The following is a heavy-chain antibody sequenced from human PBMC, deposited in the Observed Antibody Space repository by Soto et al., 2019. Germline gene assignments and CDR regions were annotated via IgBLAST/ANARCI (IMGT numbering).Heavy chain of an antibody. D-gene: IGHD2-2*02. J-gene: IGHJ6*02. CDR2: ISSSSSHK. CDR3: ARDSYCSTTSCYNVGQGYYYGMDV. V-gene: IGHV3-21*01. CDR1: GVSFSSYS. Sequence: EVQLVESGGGLVKPGGSLRLSCAASGVSFSSYSMNWVRQAPGKGLEWVSSISSSSSHKYYADSVKGRFTISRDNAKTSLYLQMNSLRAEDTAVYYCARDSYCSTTSCYNVGQGYYYGMDVWGQGTTVTVSS.